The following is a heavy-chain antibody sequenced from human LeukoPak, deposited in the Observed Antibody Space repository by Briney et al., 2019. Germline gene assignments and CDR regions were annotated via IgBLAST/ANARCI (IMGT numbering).Heavy chain of an antibody. J-gene: IGHJ3*02. Sequence: ASVKVSCKASGYTFTSYGISWVRQAPGQGLEWMGWISAYNGNTNYAQKLQGRVTMTTDTSTSTAYTELSSLRSEDTAVYYCARGLGYDFWSGYEHAFDIWGQGTMVTVSS. CDR1: GYTFTSYG. V-gene: IGHV1-18*01. CDR2: ISAYNGNT. D-gene: IGHD3-3*01. CDR3: ARGLGYDFWSGYEHAFDI.